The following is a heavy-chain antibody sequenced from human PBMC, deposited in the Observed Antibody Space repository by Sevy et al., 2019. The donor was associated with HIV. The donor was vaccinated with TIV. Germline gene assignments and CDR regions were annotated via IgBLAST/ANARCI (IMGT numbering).Heavy chain of an antibody. CDR2: ISWNGENM. D-gene: IGHD2-2*03. CDR1: GFMFDAYA. V-gene: IGHV3-9*01. Sequence: GGSLRLSCAVSGFMFDAYAMHWVRQSPGKGLEWVSSISWNGENMGYADFVKGRFTISRDNAKKSLYLQMNGLRVEDTALFYCVKGMDIAGKYVNFDSWGQGTLVTVSS. J-gene: IGHJ4*02. CDR3: VKGMDIAGKYVNFDS.